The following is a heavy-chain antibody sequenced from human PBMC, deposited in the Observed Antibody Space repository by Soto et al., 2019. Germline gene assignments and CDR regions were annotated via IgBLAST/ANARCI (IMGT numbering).Heavy chain of an antibody. CDR1: GYTFTSYA. J-gene: IGHJ4*02. Sequence: ASVKVSCKASGYTFTSYAMHWVRQAPGQRLEWMGWINAGNGNTKYSQKFQGRVTITRDTSASTAYMELSSLRSEDTAVYYCARGYGDSADVLDYWGQGTLVTASS. V-gene: IGHV1-3*01. CDR3: ARGYGDSADVLDY. D-gene: IGHD4-17*01. CDR2: INAGNGNT.